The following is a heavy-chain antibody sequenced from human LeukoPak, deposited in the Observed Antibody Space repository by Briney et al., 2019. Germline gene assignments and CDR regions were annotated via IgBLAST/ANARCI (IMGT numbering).Heavy chain of an antibody. CDR3: ARGIGDDYGDEIVY. Sequence: SQTLSLTCTVSGGSISSGSYYWSWIRQPAGKGLEWIGRIYTSGSTNYNPSLKSRVTISVDTSKNQFPLKLSSVTAADTAVYYCARGIGDDYGDEIVYWGQGTLVTVSS. D-gene: IGHD4-17*01. V-gene: IGHV4-61*02. J-gene: IGHJ4*02. CDR2: IYTSGST. CDR1: GGSISSGSYY.